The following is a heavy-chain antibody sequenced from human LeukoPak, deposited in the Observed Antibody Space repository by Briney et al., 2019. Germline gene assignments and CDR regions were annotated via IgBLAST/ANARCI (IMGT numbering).Heavy chain of an antibody. V-gene: IGHV1-69*05. D-gene: IGHD6-25*01. CDR1: GDKFSNDA. Sequence: SVKVSCKTSGDKFSNDAISWMRQAPGQGPEWMGDIIPKFGTTNYAQKFRGRVPITTDDSTTTAYMELSGLKSDDTAVYYCARRSRQPRHAYFDYWGLGTLVTVSS. J-gene: IGHJ4*02. CDR2: IIPKFGTT. CDR3: ARRSRQPRHAYFDY.